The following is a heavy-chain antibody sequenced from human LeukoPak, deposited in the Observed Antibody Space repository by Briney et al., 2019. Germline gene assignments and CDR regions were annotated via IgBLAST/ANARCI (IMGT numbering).Heavy chain of an antibody. J-gene: IGHJ4*02. CDR1: GYTFTSYY. CDR3: AREGRVRGVIQPQSFDY. V-gene: IGHV1-46*01. CDR2: INPSGGST. Sequence: GASVKVSCKASGYTFTSYYMHWVRQAPGQGLEWMGIINPSGGSTSYAQKFQGRVTMTRDTSTSTVYMELSSLRSEDTAVYCCAREGRVRGVIQPQSFDYWGQGTLVTVSS. D-gene: IGHD3-10*01.